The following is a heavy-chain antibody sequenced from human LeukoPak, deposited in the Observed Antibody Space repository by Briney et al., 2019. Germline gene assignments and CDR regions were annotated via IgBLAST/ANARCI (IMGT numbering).Heavy chain of an antibody. D-gene: IGHD7-27*01. J-gene: IGHJ4*02. CDR2: INHVRST. Sequence: SETLSPTCAVYGGSFSGYYWTWIRQPPGKGLEWIGEINHVRSTKYNPSLESRVTISVDTSKNQVSLKLRSVTAADTAVYYCARKLTGDRDFDSGGQGTLVTVSS. V-gene: IGHV4-34*01. CDR3: ARKLTGDRDFDS. CDR1: GGSFSGYY.